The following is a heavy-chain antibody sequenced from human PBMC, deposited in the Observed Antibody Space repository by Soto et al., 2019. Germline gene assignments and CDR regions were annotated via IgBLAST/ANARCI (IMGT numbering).Heavy chain of an antibody. CDR2: IYYSGST. Sequence: SETLSLTCTVSGGSISSYYWSWIRQPPGKGLEWIGYIYYSGSTNYNPSLKSRVTISVDTSKNQFSLKLISVSVAYTAVYYCASNGGLESAFDIWGQGTMVTVSS. J-gene: IGHJ3*02. V-gene: IGHV4-59*08. CDR1: GGSISSYY. CDR3: ASNGGLESAFDI. D-gene: IGHD1-1*01.